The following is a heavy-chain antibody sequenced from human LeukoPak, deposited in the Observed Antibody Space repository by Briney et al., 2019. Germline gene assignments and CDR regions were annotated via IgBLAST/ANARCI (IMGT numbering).Heavy chain of an antibody. Sequence: GGSLRLSCAASGFTVSSNYMSWVRQAPGKGLEWVSVIYSGGSTYYADSVKGRFTISRGNSKNTLYLQMNSLRAEDTAVYYCARDPPYSRHYYMDVWGKGTTVTVSS. D-gene: IGHD6-13*01. CDR3: ARDPPYSRHYYMDV. V-gene: IGHV3-53*01. CDR1: GFTVSSNY. CDR2: IYSGGST. J-gene: IGHJ6*03.